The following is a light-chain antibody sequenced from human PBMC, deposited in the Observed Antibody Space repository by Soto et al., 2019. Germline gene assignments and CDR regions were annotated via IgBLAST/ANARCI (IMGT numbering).Light chain of an antibody. J-gene: IGLJ1*01. CDR2: DVS. V-gene: IGLV2-14*01. CDR3: SSYTSSSTLYV. CDR1: SSDVGGYNY. Sequence: VLTQPASVSGSPGQSITMSCTGTSSDVGGYNYVSWYQQHPGKAPKLMIYDVSNRPSGVSNRFSGSKSGNTASLTISGLQAEDEADYYCSSYTSSSTLYVFGTGTKVTV.